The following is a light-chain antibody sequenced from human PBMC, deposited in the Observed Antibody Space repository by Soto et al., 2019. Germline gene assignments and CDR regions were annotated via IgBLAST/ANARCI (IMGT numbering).Light chain of an antibody. CDR1: QRISSGY. Sequence: EMLLTQPPGTLPLSPGERATLSCAASQRISSGYLAWYQQKPGQAPRLLIYGASTRATGIPDRFSGSGSGTDFTLTINRLEHEDFAVYYCHQYGTAPTTFGQGSKV. V-gene: IGKV3-20*01. J-gene: IGKJ1*01. CDR3: HQYGTAPTT. CDR2: GAS.